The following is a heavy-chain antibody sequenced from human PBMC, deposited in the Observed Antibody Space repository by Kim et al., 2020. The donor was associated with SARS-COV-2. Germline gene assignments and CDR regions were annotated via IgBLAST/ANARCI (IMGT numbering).Heavy chain of an antibody. Sequence: GGSLRLSCAASGFTFSSYGMHWVRQAPGKGLEWVAVISYDGSNKYYADSVKGRFTISRDNSKNTLYLQMNSLRAEDTAVYYCVGWNDVFDYWGQGTLVT. CDR1: GFTFSSYG. V-gene: IGHV3-30*03. D-gene: IGHD1-1*01. CDR3: VGWNDVFDY. J-gene: IGHJ4*02. CDR2: ISYDGSNK.